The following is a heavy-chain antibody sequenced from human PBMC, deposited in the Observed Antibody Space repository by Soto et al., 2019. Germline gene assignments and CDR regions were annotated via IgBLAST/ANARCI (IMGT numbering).Heavy chain of an antibody. CDR1: GFTFSHFA. CDR3: AKEGGGGRNYYYTMDD. CDR2: ISFNATNG. V-gene: IGHV3-30-3*01. D-gene: IGHD2-15*01. J-gene: IGHJ6*02. Sequence: GGSLRLSCAASGFTFSHFAMHWVRQAPGKGLEWISVISFNATNGFFADSVKGRFTISRDNSKNTLYLQMNSLRAEDTAVYYCAKEGGGGRNYYYTMDDWGQGTTVTVSS.